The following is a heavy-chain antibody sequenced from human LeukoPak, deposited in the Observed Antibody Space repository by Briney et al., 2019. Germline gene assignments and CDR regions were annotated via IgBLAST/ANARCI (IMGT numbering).Heavy chain of an antibody. CDR3: ARQSTYYDILTGNTQYYFDY. CDR2: IYPGDSDT. CDR1: GYSFTSYW. D-gene: IGHD3-9*01. J-gene: IGHJ4*02. Sequence: GESLKISCKGSGYSFTSYWIGWVRQMPGKGLEWMGIIYPGDSDTRYGPSFQGQVTISADKSICTAYLQWSSLRASDTAMYYCARQSTYYDILTGNTQYYFDYWGQGTLVTVSS. V-gene: IGHV5-51*01.